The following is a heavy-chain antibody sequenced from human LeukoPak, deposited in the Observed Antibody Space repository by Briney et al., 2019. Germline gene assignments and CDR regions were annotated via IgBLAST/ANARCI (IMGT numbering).Heavy chain of an antibody. CDR3: AKIEGGYYYDSSGLWAFDAFDI. Sequence: GGSLRLSCAASGFTFSSYGMHWVRQAPGKGLEWVAFIRYDGSNKYYADSVKGRFTISGDNSKNTLYLQMNSLRAEDTAVYYCAKIEGGYYYDSSGLWAFDAFDIWGQGTMVTVSS. CDR1: GFTFSSYG. V-gene: IGHV3-30*02. D-gene: IGHD3-22*01. J-gene: IGHJ3*02. CDR2: IRYDGSNK.